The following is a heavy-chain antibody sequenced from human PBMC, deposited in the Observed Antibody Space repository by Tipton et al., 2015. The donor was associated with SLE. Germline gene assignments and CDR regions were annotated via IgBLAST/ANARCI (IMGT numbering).Heavy chain of an antibody. CDR3: ARDRSIAAAGTEAFDI. D-gene: IGHD6-13*01. CDR1: GGSISSHY. CDR2: IYYSGST. Sequence: LRLSCTVSGGSISSHYWSWIRQPPGKGLEWIGDIYYSGSTNYNPSLKSRVTMSVDTSKNQFSLKLSSVTAADMAVYYCARDRSIAAAGTEAFDIWGQGTMVTVSS. V-gene: IGHV4-59*11. J-gene: IGHJ3*02.